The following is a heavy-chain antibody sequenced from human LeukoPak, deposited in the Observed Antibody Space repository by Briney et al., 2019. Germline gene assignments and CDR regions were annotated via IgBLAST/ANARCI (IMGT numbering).Heavy chain of an antibody. CDR3: ARVGQWTPYGLHYYYMDV. CDR2: IKQDGNEN. V-gene: IGHV3-7*01. Sequence: TGGSLRLSCAASGFTFSNYWMSWVRQAPGKGLEWVANIKQDGNENYYAGSVEGRFTISRDNAKNSLYLQMHTLRAGDTAVYYCARVGQWTPYGLHYYYMDVWGKGTTVTVFS. CDR1: GFTFSNYW. J-gene: IGHJ6*03. D-gene: IGHD6-19*01.